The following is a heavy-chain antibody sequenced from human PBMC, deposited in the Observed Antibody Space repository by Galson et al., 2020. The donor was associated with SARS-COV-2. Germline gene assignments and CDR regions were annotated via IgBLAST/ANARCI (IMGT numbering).Heavy chain of an antibody. J-gene: IGHJ3*02. CDR1: GFTFSSYG. V-gene: IGHV3-30*18. CDR3: AKEGFTMVRGVIIPTDAFDI. D-gene: IGHD3-10*01. CDR2: ISYDGSNK. Sequence: GGSLRLSCAASGFTFSSYGMHWVRQALGKGLEWVAVISYDGSNKYYADSVKGRFTISRDNSKNTLYLQMNSLRAEDTAVYYCAKEGFTMVRGVIIPTDAFDIWGQGTMVTVSS.